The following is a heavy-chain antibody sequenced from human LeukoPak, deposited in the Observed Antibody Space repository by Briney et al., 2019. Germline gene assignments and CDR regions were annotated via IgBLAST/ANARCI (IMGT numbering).Heavy chain of an antibody. CDR2: INPNSDGT. CDR3: ASVTGELYYYGMDV. V-gene: IGHV1-2*02. D-gene: IGHD7-27*01. J-gene: IGHJ6*02. CDR1: GYTFTGYY. Sequence: ASVKVSCKASGYTFTGYYMHWVRQAPGQGLEWMGWINPNSDGTNYAQKFQGRVTMTRDTSISTAYMELSRLRSDDTAVYYCASVTGELYYYGMDVWGQGTTVTVSS.